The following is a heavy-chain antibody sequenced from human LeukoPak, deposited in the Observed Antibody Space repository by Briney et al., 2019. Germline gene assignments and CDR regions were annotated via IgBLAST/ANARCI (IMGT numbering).Heavy chain of an antibody. CDR1: GGSIGTNDYF. V-gene: IGHV4-30-4*01. J-gene: IGHJ4*02. Sequence: LSLTCTISGGSIGTNDYFWSWIRQSPEKGLEWIGYIHYSGITKSNPSLESRLTLSVDTSKNQLSLRLTSVTAADTAVYYCARAPLTTATSDYFDLWGLGTLVTVSP. CDR3: ARAPLTTATSDYFDL. D-gene: IGHD4-17*01. CDR2: IHYSGIT.